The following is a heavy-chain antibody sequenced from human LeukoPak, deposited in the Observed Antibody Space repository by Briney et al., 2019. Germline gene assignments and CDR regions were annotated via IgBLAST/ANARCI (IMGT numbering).Heavy chain of an antibody. D-gene: IGHD6-13*01. J-gene: IGHJ4*02. V-gene: IGHV1-18*01. Sequence: ASVKVSCKVSGYTFTNYGITWVRQAPGQGLEWMGWRSAYNGNTKYAQTLQGRVTMTTDTSTSTAYMELRSLRSDDTAVYYCARDHSSSCQLFDYWGQGTLVTVSS. CDR1: GYTFTNYG. CDR2: RSAYNGNT. CDR3: ARDHSSSCQLFDY.